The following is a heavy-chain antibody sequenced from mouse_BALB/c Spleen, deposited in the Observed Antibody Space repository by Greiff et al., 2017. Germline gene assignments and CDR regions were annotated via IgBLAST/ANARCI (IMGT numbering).Heavy chain of an antibody. V-gene: IGHV2-2*02. J-gene: IGHJ3*01. CDR2: IWSGGST. CDR3: DRNSNTTMITTGFAY. D-gene: IGHD2-4*01. CDR1: GFSLTSYG. Sequence: QVHVKQSGPGLVQPSQSLSITCTVSGFSLTSYGVHWVRQSPGKGLEWLGVIWSGGSTDYNAAFISRLSISKDNSKSQVFFKMNSLQANDTAIYYCDRNSNTTMITTGFAYWGQGTLVTVSA.